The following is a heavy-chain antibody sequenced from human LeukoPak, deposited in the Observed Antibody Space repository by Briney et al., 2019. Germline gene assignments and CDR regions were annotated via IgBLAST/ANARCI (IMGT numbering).Heavy chain of an antibody. D-gene: IGHD3-3*01. CDR2: IYHSGST. Sequence: SETLSLTCTVSGGSISSGGYYWGWIRQPPGKGLEWIGSIYHSGSTYYNPSLKSRVTISVDTSKNQFSLKLSSVTAADTAVYFCARVGSGLNLYYFDYWGQGILVTVSS. J-gene: IGHJ4*02. V-gene: IGHV4-39*07. CDR1: GGSISSGGYY. CDR3: ARVGSGLNLYYFDY.